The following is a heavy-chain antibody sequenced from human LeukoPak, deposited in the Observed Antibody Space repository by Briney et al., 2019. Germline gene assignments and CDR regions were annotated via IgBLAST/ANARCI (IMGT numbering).Heavy chain of an antibody. D-gene: IGHD2-8*01. CDR1: GFTFSSYG. CDR3: ARDNGGYNWFDP. Sequence: PGVSLRLSCAASGFTFSSYGMHWVRQAPGKGLEWVAVIWYDGSYKYYADSVKGRFTISKENSNNTLYLQMNSLRAEDTAVYYCARDNGGYNWFDPWGQGTLVTVSS. CDR2: IWYDGSYK. J-gene: IGHJ5*02. V-gene: IGHV3-33*01.